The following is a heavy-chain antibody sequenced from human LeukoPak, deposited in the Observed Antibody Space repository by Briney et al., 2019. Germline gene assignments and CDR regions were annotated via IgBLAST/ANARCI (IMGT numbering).Heavy chain of an antibody. D-gene: IGHD1-26*01. Sequence: PSETLSLTCTVSGGPISSGSYYWSWIRQPAGKGLEWIGRIYTSGSTNYNPSLKSRVTISVDTSKNQFSLKLSSVTAADTAVYYCASVGAEDSDYWGQGTLVTVSS. CDR3: ASVGAEDSDY. CDR1: GGPISSGSYY. J-gene: IGHJ4*02. V-gene: IGHV4-61*02. CDR2: IYTSGST.